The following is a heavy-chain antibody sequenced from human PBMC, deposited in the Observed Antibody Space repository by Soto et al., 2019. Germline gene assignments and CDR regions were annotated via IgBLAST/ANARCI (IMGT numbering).Heavy chain of an antibody. CDR3: TRGPRGDASGTGDH. V-gene: IGHV3-74*01. CDR2: ISADGTTT. Sequence: GGSLRLSCVVSGFTFSMYWMHWVRQVPGQSPFWVSPISADGTTTNYADSVRGRFTISRDNSKNTLYLQMNNLKPDDTAIYYCTRGPRGDASGTGDHWGQGTPVTVSS. J-gene: IGHJ4*02. CDR1: GFTFSMYW. D-gene: IGHD3-16*01.